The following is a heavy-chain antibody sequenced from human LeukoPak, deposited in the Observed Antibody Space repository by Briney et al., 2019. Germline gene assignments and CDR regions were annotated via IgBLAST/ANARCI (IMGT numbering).Heavy chain of an antibody. V-gene: IGHV4-61*02. CDR1: GGSISSGSYY. D-gene: IGHD6-13*01. CDR2: IYTSGST. J-gene: IGHJ4*02. CDR3: ARGLISSN. Sequence: PSQTLSLTCTVSGGSISSGSYYWSWIRQPAGKGLEWIGRIYTSGSTNYNPSLKSRVTISVDTSQNQFSLKLSSVTAADTAVYYCARGLISSNWGQGTLVTVSS.